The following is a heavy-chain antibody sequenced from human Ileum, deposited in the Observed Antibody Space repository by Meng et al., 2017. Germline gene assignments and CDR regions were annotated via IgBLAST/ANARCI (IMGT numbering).Heavy chain of an antibody. CDR2: FHPGSGA. D-gene: IGHD2-21*01. CDR3: AKNGAYCLES. CDR1: GGSISCGPW. J-gene: IGHJ4*02. V-gene: IGHV4-4*02. Sequence: GPVEGAGPGSVRPSETLSPPCPVPGGSISCGPWWSWVRQPPGKGLQWIGQFHPGSGAAYNPSLETRVTISVDTSKNQFSLELTSVTAADTAVYYCAKNGAYCLESWGQGTLVTVSS.